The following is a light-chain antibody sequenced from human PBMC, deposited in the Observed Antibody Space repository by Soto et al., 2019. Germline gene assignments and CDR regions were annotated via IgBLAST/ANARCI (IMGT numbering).Light chain of an antibody. CDR1: QSIGTY. J-gene: IGKJ1*01. CDR3: HQSDSTPQA. Sequence: DIQLTQSPSSLSASLGDRVTISCRASQSIGTYLNWFLQKPGKAPKLLIYVATSLQSRVPSRFSGSGSGTDFALTIRSLKPEDVGIYYCHQSDSTPQAFGQGTRV. CDR2: VAT. V-gene: IGKV1-39*01.